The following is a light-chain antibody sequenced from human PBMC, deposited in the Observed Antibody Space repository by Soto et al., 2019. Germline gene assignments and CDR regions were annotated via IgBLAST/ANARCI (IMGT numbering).Light chain of an antibody. Sequence: SYELTQPPSVSVSPGQTARITCSGDALPKQYAYWYQQKPGQAPVLVIYKDIERPSGIPERFSGSSSGTTVTLTISGVQAEDEADYYCQSADSSGTYGVGGGTKLTVL. J-gene: IGLJ2*01. CDR3: QSADSSGTYG. CDR2: KDI. V-gene: IGLV3-25*03. CDR1: ALPKQY.